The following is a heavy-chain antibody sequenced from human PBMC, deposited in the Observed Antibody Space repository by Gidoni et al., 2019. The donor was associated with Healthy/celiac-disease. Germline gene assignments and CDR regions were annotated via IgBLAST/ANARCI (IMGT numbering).Heavy chain of an antibody. D-gene: IGHD4-17*01. Sequence: QVQLVQSGAEVKKPGASVKVSCKASGYTFTSYAMHWVHQAPGQRLEWMGWINAGNGNTKYSQKFQGRVTITRVTSASTAYMELSSLRSEDTAVYYCARPLTTVVNLGAFDIWGQGTMVTVSS. J-gene: IGHJ3*02. V-gene: IGHV1-3*01. CDR2: INAGNGNT. CDR1: GYTFTSYA. CDR3: ARPLTTVVNLGAFDI.